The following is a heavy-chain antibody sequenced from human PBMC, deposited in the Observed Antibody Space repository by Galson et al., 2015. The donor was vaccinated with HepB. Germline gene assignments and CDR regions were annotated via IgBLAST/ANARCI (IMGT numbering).Heavy chain of an antibody. CDR1: GFTFGDYA. V-gene: IGHV3-49*03. J-gene: IGHJ3*02. CDR2: IRSKAYGGTT. CDR3: SQWPNYYDSSGYPKNRVDI. D-gene: IGHD3-22*01. Sequence: SLRLSCAASGFTFGDYAMSWFRQAPGKGLEWVGFIRSKAYGGTTEYAASVKGRFTISRDDSKSIAYLQMNSLKTEDTAVYYCSQWPNYYDSSGYPKNRVDIWGQGTMVTVSS.